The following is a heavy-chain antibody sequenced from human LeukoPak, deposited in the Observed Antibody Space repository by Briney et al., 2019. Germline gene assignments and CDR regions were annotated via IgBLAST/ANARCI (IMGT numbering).Heavy chain of an antibody. CDR1: GYTCTGYY. CDR2: INPNSGGT. D-gene: IGHD3-10*01. Sequence: ASVKVSCKASGYTCTGYYMHWVRQAPGQGLEWMGWINPNSGGTNYAQKFQGRVTMTRDTSISTAYMELSRLRSDDTAVYYCARDLHNYYGSGTFDYWGQGTLVTVSS. J-gene: IGHJ4*02. V-gene: IGHV1-2*02. CDR3: ARDLHNYYGSGTFDY.